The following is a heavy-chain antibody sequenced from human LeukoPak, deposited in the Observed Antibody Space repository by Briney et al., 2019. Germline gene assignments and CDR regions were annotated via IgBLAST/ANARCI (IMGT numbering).Heavy chain of an antibody. D-gene: IGHD3-10*01. V-gene: IGHV3-15*01. CDR2: IKSKTDGGTA. J-gene: IGHJ6*02. Sequence: GGSLRLSCAASGFTFSNAWMSWVRQAPGRGLEWVGRIKSKTDGGTADYTAPVKGRFTMSRDDSKNTLYLQMNSLKTEDTAVYYCTTGPFDYYGSASYLANGMDVWGQGTTVTVSS. CDR1: GFTFSNAW. CDR3: TTGPFDYYGSASYLANGMDV.